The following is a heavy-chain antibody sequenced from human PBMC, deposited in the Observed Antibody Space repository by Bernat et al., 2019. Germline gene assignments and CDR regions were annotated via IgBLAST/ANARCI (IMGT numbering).Heavy chain of an antibody. J-gene: IGHJ4*02. CDR1: GFTFSSYS. CDR3: AKALGYGSGSYWTLIFDY. Sequence: EVQLVESGGGLVKPGGSLRLSCAASGFTFSSYSMNWVRQAPGKGLEWVSSISSSSSYIYYADSVKGRFTISRDNAKNSLNLQMNSLRAEDTAVYYCAKALGYGSGSYWTLIFDYWGQGTLVTVSS. V-gene: IGHV3-21*04. D-gene: IGHD3-10*01. CDR2: ISSSSSYI.